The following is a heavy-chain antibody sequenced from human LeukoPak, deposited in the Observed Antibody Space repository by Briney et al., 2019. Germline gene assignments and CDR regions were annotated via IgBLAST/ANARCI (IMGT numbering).Heavy chain of an antibody. Sequence: PAETLSLTCAVYGGSFSGYYWSWIRQPPGKGLEWIGEINHSGSTNYNPSLKSRVTISVDTSKNQFSLKLSSVTAADTAVYYCARRGGYCSSASCCYWFDPWGQGGLLSVSS. D-gene: IGHD2-2*01. CDR1: GGSFSGYY. CDR2: INHSGST. J-gene: IGHJ5*02. V-gene: IGHV4-34*01. CDR3: ARRGGYCSSASCCYWFDP.